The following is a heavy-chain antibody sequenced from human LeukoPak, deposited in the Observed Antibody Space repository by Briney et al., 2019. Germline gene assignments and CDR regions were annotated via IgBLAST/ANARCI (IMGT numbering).Heavy chain of an antibody. CDR1: GYTFTGNY. D-gene: IGHD3-10*01. Sequence: VSAVKLCCKASGYTFTGNYMHLVRQAPGPGLAWIGWINPNSGGTNYAQKFQGRVTMTRDTSISTAYMELRRLRADDTAVYYCARGDTIRETGAFDIWGQGTMVTVSS. V-gene: IGHV1-2*02. J-gene: IGHJ3*02. CDR3: ARGDTIRETGAFDI. CDR2: INPNSGGT.